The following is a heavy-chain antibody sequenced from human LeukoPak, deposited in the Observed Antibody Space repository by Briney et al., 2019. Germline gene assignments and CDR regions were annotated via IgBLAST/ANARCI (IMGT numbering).Heavy chain of an antibody. Sequence: SETLSLTCTVSGGSISSSSYYWGWIRQPPGKGLERIGSIYYSGSTYYNPSLKGRVTISVDTPKNQFSLKLSSVTAADTAVYYCARPLAVAGSNHDAFDIWGQGTMVTVSS. D-gene: IGHD6-19*01. CDR1: GGSISSSSYY. CDR2: IYYSGST. V-gene: IGHV4-39*01. J-gene: IGHJ3*02. CDR3: ARPLAVAGSNHDAFDI.